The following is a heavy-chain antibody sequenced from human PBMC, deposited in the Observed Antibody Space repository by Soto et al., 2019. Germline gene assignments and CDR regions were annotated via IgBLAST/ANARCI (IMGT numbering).Heavy chain of an antibody. Sequence: EVQLVESGGGLVQPGGSLRLSCGASGFTFYTYWMNWVRQAPGMGLEWVANIKSDGSEKYYVDSVKGRFTISRDNTKNSMYLQMNSLRVEDTAMYDCMTDGGGWWGPGTLDTVSS. D-gene: IGHD6-19*01. CDR3: MTDGGGW. CDR1: GFTFYTYW. V-gene: IGHV3-7*01. J-gene: IGHJ4*02. CDR2: IKSDGSEK.